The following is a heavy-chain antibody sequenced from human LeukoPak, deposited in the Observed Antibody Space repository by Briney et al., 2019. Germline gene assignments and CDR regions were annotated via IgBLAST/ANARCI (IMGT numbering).Heavy chain of an antibody. CDR2: VTGSEDST. V-gene: IGHV3-23*01. CDR3: AKGQQLYSGSHPDS. J-gene: IGHJ4*02. CDR1: GFTINSYA. D-gene: IGHD6-13*01. Sequence: GGSLRLSCAASGFTINSYAMAWVRQAPGKGLEWVSTVTGSEDSTYYADSVKGRFTISRDNSKSTLYLQMNGLRAEDTAIDFCAKGQQLYSGSHPDSWGQGTLVTVSS.